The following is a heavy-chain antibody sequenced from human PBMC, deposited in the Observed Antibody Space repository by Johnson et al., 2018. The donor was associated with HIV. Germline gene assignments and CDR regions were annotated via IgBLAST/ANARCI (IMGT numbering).Heavy chain of an antibody. V-gene: IGHV3-33*01. CDR2: IWYDGSNK. Sequence: QVQLVESGGGVVQPGRSLRLSCAASGFTFSSYGMHWVRQAPGKGLEWVAVIWYDGSNKYYADSVKGRFTISRDNSKNTLYLQRNSLRAEDTAVYYCARGKYYYDSSCGDAFDIWGQGTMVTVSS. CDR1: GFTFSSYG. CDR3: ARGKYYYDSSCGDAFDI. D-gene: IGHD3-22*01. J-gene: IGHJ3*02.